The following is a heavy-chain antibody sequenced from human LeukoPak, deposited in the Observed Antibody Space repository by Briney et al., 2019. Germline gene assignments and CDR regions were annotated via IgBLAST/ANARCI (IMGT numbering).Heavy chain of an antibody. D-gene: IGHD4-11*01. CDR1: GFTFSSYS. V-gene: IGHV3-21*01. CDR3: ARGNYDYYYYGMDV. J-gene: IGHJ6*02. CDR2: ISSSSSYI. Sequence: GGSLRLSCAASGFTFSSYSMNWVRQAPGKGLEWVSSISSSSSYIYYADSVKGRFTISRDNAKNSLYLQMNSLRAEDTAVYYCARGNYDYYYYGMDVWGQGITVTVSS.